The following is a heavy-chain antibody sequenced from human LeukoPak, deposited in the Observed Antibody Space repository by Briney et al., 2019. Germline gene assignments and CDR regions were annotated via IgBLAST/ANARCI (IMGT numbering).Heavy chain of an antibody. V-gene: IGHV3-48*01. D-gene: IGHD3-22*01. J-gene: IGHJ4*02. CDR1: GFTFSSYS. Sequence: PGGSLRLSCAASGFTFSSYSMNWVRQAPGEGLEWVSYISSSSSTIYYADSVKGRFTISRDDAKNSLYLQMNSLRAEDTAVYYCARDLDSSGFYPRGYFDYWGQGTLVTVSS. CDR3: ARDLDSSGFYPRGYFDY. CDR2: ISSSSSTI.